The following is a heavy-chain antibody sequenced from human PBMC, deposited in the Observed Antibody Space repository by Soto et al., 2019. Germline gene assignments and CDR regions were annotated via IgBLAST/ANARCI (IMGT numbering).Heavy chain of an antibody. J-gene: IGHJ3*02. V-gene: IGHV3-23*01. Sequence: LRLSCAASGFTFSSYAMSWVRQAPGKGLEWVSAISGRGGSTYYADSVKGRFTISRDNSKNTLYLQMNSLRAEDTAVYYCSKDTNLVLVVYAICLAAFDIWGQGTMVTVSS. CDR1: GFTFSSYA. D-gene: IGHD2-8*01. CDR3: SKDTNLVLVVYAICLAAFDI. CDR2: ISGRGGST.